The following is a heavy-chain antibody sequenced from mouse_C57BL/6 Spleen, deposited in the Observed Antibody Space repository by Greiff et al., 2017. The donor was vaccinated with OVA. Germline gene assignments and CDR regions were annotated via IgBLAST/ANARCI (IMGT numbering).Heavy chain of an antibody. Sequence: QVQLQQSGPELVKPGASVKISCKASGYAFSSSWMNWVKQRPGKGLEWIGRIYPGDGDTNYNGKFKGKATLTADKSSSTAYMQLSSLTSEDSAVYFCARGSGYDYAFAYWGQGTLVTVSA. CDR2: IYPGDGDT. J-gene: IGHJ3*01. CDR1: GYAFSSSW. D-gene: IGHD2-4*01. V-gene: IGHV1-82*01. CDR3: ARGSGYDYAFAY.